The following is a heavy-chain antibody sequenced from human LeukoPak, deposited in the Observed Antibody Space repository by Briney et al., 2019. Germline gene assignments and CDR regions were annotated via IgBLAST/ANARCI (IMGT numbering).Heavy chain of an antibody. V-gene: IGHV1-18*04. D-gene: IGHD6-19*01. J-gene: IGHJ4*02. CDR1: GYTFTSYS. CDR3: ARDQVAVAGDFDY. CDR2: ISVYNGNT. Sequence: ASVKVSCKASGYTFTSYSISWVRQAPGQGLEWMGWISVYNGNTKYAQKFQGRVTTTTDTSTSTAYMELRSLRSDDTAVYYCARDQVAVAGDFDYWGQRTLVTVSS.